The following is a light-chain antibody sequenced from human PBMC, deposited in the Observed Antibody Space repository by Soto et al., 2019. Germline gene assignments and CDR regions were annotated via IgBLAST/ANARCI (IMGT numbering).Light chain of an antibody. CDR2: GNR. CDR1: SSNLGAGYD. J-gene: IGLJ3*02. CDR3: SSYTSSSTLV. Sequence: QSVLTQPPSVSGAPGQRVTISCTGNSSNLGAGYDVHWYQQLPGAAPKLVIFGNRNRPSGVSNRFSGSKSGNTASLTISGLQAEDEADYYCSSYTSSSTLVFGGGTQLTVL. V-gene: IGLV1-40*01.